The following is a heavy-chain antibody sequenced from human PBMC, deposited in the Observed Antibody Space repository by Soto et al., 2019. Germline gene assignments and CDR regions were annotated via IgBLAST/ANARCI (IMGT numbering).Heavy chain of an antibody. CDR2: INAGNGNT. V-gene: IGHV1-3*01. CDR1: GYTFTSYA. D-gene: IGHD3-9*01. CDR3: ARSDQYFDWLPQSPYYFDY. J-gene: IGHJ4*02. Sequence: ASVKVSCKASGYTFTSYAMHWVRQAPGQRLEWMGWINAGNGNTKYSQKFQGRVTITRDTSASTAYMELSSLRSDDTAVYFCARSDQYFDWLPQSPYYFDYWGQGTLVTVSS.